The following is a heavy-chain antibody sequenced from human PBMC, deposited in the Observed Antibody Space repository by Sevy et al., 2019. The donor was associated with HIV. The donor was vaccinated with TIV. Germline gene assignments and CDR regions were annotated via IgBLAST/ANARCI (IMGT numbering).Heavy chain of an antibody. CDR3: ARDMDNFYGMDV. D-gene: IGHD3-10*01. J-gene: IGHJ6*02. Sequence: SETLSLTCTVSGVSISTHSWSWIRQPPGKGLEYIGYIYYNGNANYNPPFQSQGTISGDTSMNQLSLKLTSVTAADTAVYYCARDMDNFYGMDVWGQGTTVTVSS. CDR2: IYYNGNA. CDR1: GVSISTHS. V-gene: IGHV4-59*11.